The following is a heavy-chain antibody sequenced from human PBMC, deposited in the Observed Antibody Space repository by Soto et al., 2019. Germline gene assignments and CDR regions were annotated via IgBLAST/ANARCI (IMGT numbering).Heavy chain of an antibody. D-gene: IGHD3-3*01. J-gene: IGHJ6*02. Sequence: SETLSLTCAVSGYSISSGYYWGWIRQPPGKGLEWIGEINHSGSTNYNPSLKSRVTISVDTSKNQFSLKLSSVTAADTAVYYCARGSVLRFLEWLDYYYYYGMDVWGQGNPGHRLL. CDR3: ARGSVLRFLEWLDYYYYYGMDV. CDR2: INHSGST. V-gene: IGHV4-38-2*01. CDR1: GYSISSGYY.